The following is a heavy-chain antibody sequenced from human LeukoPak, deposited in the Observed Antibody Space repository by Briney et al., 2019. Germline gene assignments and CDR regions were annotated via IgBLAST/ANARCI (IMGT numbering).Heavy chain of an antibody. CDR3: ARAVGPFDY. CDR2: IRPDGS. CDR1: GFTFSTYG. Sequence: GSLRLSCATSGFTFSTYGIHWVRQAPGKGLEWVAAIRPDGSYADSVKGRFTISRDNSKNTVYLQMNTLRDEDTAVYYCARAVGPFDYWGQGTLVTVSS. V-gene: IGHV3-33*01. D-gene: IGHD3-16*01. J-gene: IGHJ4*02.